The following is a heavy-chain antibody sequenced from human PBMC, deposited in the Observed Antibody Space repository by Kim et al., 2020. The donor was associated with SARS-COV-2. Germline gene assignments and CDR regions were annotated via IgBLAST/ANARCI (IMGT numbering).Heavy chain of an antibody. J-gene: IGHJ4*02. V-gene: IGHV3-7*03. CDR2: VNQAGTEK. CDR3: ARGGAAGSDY. Sequence: RQAPGKGLEWVANVNQAGTEKNYVQSVKGRFTISRDNAQDSVYLQMNSLRAEDTAVYYCARGGAAGSDYWGQGALVTVSS. D-gene: IGHD6-13*01.